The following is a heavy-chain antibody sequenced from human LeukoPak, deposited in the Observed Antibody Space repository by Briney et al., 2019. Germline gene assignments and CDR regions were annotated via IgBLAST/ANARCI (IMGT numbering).Heavy chain of an antibody. CDR3: ARVRGMEVTANWYFDL. V-gene: IGHV4-38-2*01. CDR2: TYHSRST. J-gene: IGHJ2*01. D-gene: IGHD2-21*02. CDR1: GYSIRSGYY. Sequence: SETLSLTCAVSGYSIRSGYYWGWIRQPPGKGLEWIGSTYHSRSTFYKPSLKSRVTISVDASKNQFSLKLTSATAADTAVYYCARVRGMEVTANWYFDLWGRGTLVTVSS.